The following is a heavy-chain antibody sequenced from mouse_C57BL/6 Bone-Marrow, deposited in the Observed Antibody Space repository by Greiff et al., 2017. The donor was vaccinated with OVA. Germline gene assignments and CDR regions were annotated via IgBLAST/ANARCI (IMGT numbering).Heavy chain of an antibody. V-gene: IGHV1-59*01. D-gene: IGHD1-1*01. CDR1: GYTFTNYW. CDR3: AHYGSRLYLHY. J-gene: IGHJ2*02. Sequence: QVQLQQPGAELVRPGPSVKLSCKASGYTFTNYWMHWVKQRPGQGLEWIGVIAPSDSYINYNQKFKGRATLTVDTSSSTAYMHLSSLTSEDSAVYYCAHYGSRLYLHYWGQGTSLTVSS. CDR2: IAPSDSYI.